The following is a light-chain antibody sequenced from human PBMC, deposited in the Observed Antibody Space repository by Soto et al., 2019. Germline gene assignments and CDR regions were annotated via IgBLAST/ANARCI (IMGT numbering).Light chain of an antibody. Sequence: QSVLTQPPSVSGSPGQSVAISCTGTSSDVGSYNRVSWYQQPPGTAPKVMIYEVSNRPSGVPDRFSGSKSGNTASLTISGLQSEDEADYYCSSYTSSSTYVFGTGTKLTVL. V-gene: IGLV2-18*02. J-gene: IGLJ1*01. CDR2: EVS. CDR1: SSDVGSYNR. CDR3: SSYTSSSTYV.